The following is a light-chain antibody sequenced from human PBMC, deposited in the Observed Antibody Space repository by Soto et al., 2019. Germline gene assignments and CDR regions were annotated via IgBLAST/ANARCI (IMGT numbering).Light chain of an antibody. J-gene: IGKJ5*01. CDR2: GAS. Sequence: EIVLTHSPGTLSLTPQDRATLSCRASQSVGINLAWYQQKPGQAPRLLIYGASTRATGIPATFSGCGSGTEFTLSISSLQSEDFAVYYCQQHNNWPISFGQGTRLEIK. CDR1: QSVGIN. CDR3: QQHNNWPIS. V-gene: IGKV3D-15*01.